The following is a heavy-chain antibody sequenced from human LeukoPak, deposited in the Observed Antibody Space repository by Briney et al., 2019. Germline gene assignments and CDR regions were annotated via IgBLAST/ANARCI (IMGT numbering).Heavy chain of an antibody. V-gene: IGHV3-23*01. CDR1: GFTFSSYA. CDR2: IFGSGGST. J-gene: IGHJ4*02. Sequence: GGSLRLSCAASGFTFSSYAMYWVRQAPGKGLEWVSGIFGSGGSTHYANSVKGRFTISRDNSKNTVYLQMNSLRAEDTAVYYCAKTTTGYSSGRFPGWPVDYWGQGTLVTVSS. D-gene: IGHD6-19*01. CDR3: AKTTTGYSSGRFPGWPVDY.